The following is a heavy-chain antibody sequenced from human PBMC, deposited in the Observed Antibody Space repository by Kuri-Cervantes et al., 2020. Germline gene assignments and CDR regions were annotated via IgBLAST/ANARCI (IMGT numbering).Heavy chain of an antibody. V-gene: IGHV4-34*01. CDR2: INHSGST. D-gene: IGHD3-16*01. J-gene: IGHJ5*02. CDR3: ARGFFPGGAWFDP. CDR1: GGSFSGYY. Sequence: SQTLSLTCAVYGGSFSGYYWSWIRQPPGKGLEWIGEINHSGSTNYNPPLKSRVTISVDKSKNQFSLKLSSVTAADTAVYYCARGFFPGGAWFDPWGQGTLVTVSS.